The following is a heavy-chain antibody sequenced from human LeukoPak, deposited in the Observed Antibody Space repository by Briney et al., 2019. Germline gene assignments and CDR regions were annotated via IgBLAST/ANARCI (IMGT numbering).Heavy chain of an antibody. CDR3: ARQLDYYDSSGYYDY. Sequence: GESLKISCKGSGYSFTSYWIGWVRQIPGKGLEWMGIIYPGDSDTRYSPSFQGQVTISADKSISTAYLQWSSLKASDTAMYYCARQLDYYDSSGYYDYWGQGTLVTVSS. CDR1: GYSFTSYW. J-gene: IGHJ4*02. V-gene: IGHV5-51*01. CDR2: IYPGDSDT. D-gene: IGHD3-22*01.